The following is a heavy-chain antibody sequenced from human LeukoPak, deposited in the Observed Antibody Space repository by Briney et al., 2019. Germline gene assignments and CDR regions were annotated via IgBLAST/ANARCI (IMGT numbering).Heavy chain of an antibody. CDR1: GFTFSNAW. Sequence: GSLRLSCAASGFTFSNAWMSWVRHAPGKGLEWSGRIKSKTDGGTTDYAAPVKGRVTISRDDSKNTLYLQMNSLKSEDTAVYYCTTTPPYQLLSDAFDIWGQGTMVTVSS. D-gene: IGHD2-2*01. V-gene: IGHV3-15*01. J-gene: IGHJ3*02. CDR3: TTTPPYQLLSDAFDI. CDR2: IKSKTDGGTT.